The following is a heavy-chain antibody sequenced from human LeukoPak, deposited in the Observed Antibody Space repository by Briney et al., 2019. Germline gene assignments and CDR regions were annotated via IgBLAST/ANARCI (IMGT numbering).Heavy chain of an antibody. Sequence: SVKVSCKASGGTFSSYAISWVRQAPGQGLEWMGRIIPIFGTANYAKKFQGRVTITTDESTSTAYMELSSLRSEDTAVYYCARARYYDFWSGYYPFDYWGQGTLVTVSS. CDR3: ARARYYDFWSGYYPFDY. J-gene: IGHJ4*02. D-gene: IGHD3-3*01. V-gene: IGHV1-69*05. CDR2: IIPIFGTA. CDR1: GGTFSSYA.